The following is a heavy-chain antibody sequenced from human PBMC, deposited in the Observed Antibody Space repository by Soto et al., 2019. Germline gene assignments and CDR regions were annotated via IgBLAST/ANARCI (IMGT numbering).Heavy chain of an antibody. J-gene: IGHJ4*02. CDR2: ISYDGSNK. CDR3: AKDLGYLWFGFDY. Sequence: PGGSLRLSCAASGFTFSSYGMHWVRQAPGKGLEWVAVISYDGSNKYYADSVKGRFTISRDNSKNTLYLQMNSLRAEDTAVYYCAKDLGYLWFGFDYWGQGTLVTVSS. V-gene: IGHV3-30*18. D-gene: IGHD3-10*01. CDR1: GFTFSSYG.